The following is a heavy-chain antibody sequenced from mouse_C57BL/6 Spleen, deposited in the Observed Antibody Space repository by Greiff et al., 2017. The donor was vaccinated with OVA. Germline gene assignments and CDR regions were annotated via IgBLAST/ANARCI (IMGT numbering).Heavy chain of an antibody. CDR1: GYTFTNYW. J-gene: IGHJ2*01. D-gene: IGHD1-1*01. CDR3: ARSNYYGSSSYYFDY. V-gene: IGHV1-63*01. CDR2: IYPGGGYT. Sequence: QVQLKQSGAELVRPGTSVKMSCKASGYTFTNYWIGWAKQRPGHGLEWIGDIYPGGGYTNYNEKFKGKATLTADKSSSTAYMQFSSLTSEDSAIYYCARSNYYGSSSYYFDYWGQGTTLTVSS.